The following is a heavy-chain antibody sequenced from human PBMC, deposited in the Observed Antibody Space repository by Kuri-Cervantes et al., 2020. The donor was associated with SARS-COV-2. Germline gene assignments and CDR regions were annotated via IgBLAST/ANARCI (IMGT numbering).Heavy chain of an antibody. D-gene: IGHD6-13*01. CDR3: ATGRLGTDSSSWYVPDY. CDR2: INPNSGGT. V-gene: IGHV1-2*02. J-gene: IGHJ4*02. Sequence: ASVKVSCKASGYTFTGYYMHWVRQAPGQGLEWMGWINPNSGGTNYAQKFQGRVTMTRDTSISTAYMELSRLRSDDTAVYYCATGRLGTDSSSWYVPDYWGQGTLVTVSS. CDR1: GYTFTGYY.